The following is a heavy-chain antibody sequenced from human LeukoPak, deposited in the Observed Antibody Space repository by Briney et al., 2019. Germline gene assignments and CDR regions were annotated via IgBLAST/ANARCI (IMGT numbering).Heavy chain of an antibody. CDR1: GGSISSYY. J-gene: IGHJ4*02. D-gene: IGHD1-26*01. Sequence: SETLSLTCTVSGGSISSYYWSWIRQPAGKGLEWIGRIYTSGSTNYNPSLKSRVTMSVDTSKNQFSLKLSSVTAADTAVYYCARVQNEWQLLPGFDYWGQGTLVTVSS. V-gene: IGHV4-4*07. CDR3: ARVQNEWQLLPGFDY. CDR2: IYTSGST.